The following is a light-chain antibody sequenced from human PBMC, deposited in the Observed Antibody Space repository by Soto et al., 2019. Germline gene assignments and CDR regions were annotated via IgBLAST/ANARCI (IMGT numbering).Light chain of an antibody. CDR2: YAS. CDR3: QQRSNWPPTRT. CDR1: QSVNRY. J-gene: IGKJ1*01. Sequence: EIVLTQSPATLSFSPGERATLSCRARQSVNRYLAWFQQKPGQPPRLLIYYASKRATGIPARFSGSGSGTDFTLTISSLEPEDFALYYCQQRSNWPPTRTFGQGTKV. V-gene: IGKV3-11*01.